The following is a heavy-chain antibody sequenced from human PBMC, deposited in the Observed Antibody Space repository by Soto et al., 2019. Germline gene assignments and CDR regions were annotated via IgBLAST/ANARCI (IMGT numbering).Heavy chain of an antibody. D-gene: IGHD5-12*01. CDR3: ARDRTDTSFAT. J-gene: IGHJ4*02. CDR2: IWHDGSNQ. Sequence: QVQLVESGGGVVQTGRSLRLSCAASGFTYSTYGMHWVRQAPGKGLEWVAVIWHDGSNQYYGDSVKGRFIISRDNSKNTLYLQMNSVRADDAAIHYCARDRTDTSFATWGQGTLVTVSS. V-gene: IGHV3-33*01. CDR1: GFTYSTYG.